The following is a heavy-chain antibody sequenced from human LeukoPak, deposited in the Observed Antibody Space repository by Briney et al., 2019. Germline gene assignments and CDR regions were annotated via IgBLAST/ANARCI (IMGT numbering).Heavy chain of an antibody. V-gene: IGHV3-30*02. CDR1: GVTFSSFG. CDR3: AKDPYYYGSGRIGRAFDI. J-gene: IGHJ3*02. Sequence: GGSLRLSCAATGVTFSSFGMHWVRQSPGKGLEWVALIRHDGTNIYYADSVKGRFTISRDNSKNTLYLQMNSLRAEDTAVYYCAKDPYYYGSGRIGRAFDIWGQGTMVTVSS. D-gene: IGHD3-10*01. CDR2: IRHDGTNI.